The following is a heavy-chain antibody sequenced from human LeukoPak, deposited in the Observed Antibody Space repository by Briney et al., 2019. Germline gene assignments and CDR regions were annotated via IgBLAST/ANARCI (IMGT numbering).Heavy chain of an antibody. J-gene: IGHJ5*02. CDR2: IKQDGSEK. V-gene: IGHV3-7*01. CDR3: ARAPGEGWFDP. CDR1: GFTFSSYW. D-gene: IGHD4-17*01. Sequence: GGSLRLSCAASGFTFSSYWMSWVRQAPGKGLEWVASIKQDGSEKYYVDSVKGRFTISRDDAKNSLYLQMNSLRAEDTALYYCARAPGEGWFDPWGQGTLVTVSS.